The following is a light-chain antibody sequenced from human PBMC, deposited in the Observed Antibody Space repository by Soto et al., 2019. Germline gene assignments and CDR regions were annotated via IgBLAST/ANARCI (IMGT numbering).Light chain of an antibody. CDR2: GAS. CDR3: QPYNNWSPKT. CDR1: QSVSSN. Sequence: EIVMTQSPATLSVSPGERATLSCRASQSVSSNLAWYQQKPGQAPRLLIYGASTRATGIPARFSGSGSGTEFTLTISSLQSEDFAVYYCQPYNNWSPKTLGQGTKVDIK. V-gene: IGKV3-15*01. J-gene: IGKJ1*01.